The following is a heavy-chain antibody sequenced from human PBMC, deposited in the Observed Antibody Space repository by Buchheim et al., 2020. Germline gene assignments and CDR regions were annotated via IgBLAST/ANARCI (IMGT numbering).Heavy chain of an antibody. CDR1: GYTFTGYY. CDR2: INPSNTAT. V-gene: IGHV1-2*06. Sequence: QVLLLQSGAEVKKPGASVKVSCKASGYTFTGYYLHWVRQAPGQGLGWIGRINPSNTATVLAERFQGRVTLTADTSIGTVYMELKRLTSDDTAIYYCARVRELRFSDHGLDIWGQGT. J-gene: IGHJ6*02. CDR3: ARVRELRFSDHGLDI. D-gene: IGHD3-3*01.